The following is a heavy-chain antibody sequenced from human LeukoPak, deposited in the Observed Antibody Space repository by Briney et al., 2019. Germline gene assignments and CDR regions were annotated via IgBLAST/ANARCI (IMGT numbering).Heavy chain of an antibody. D-gene: IGHD3-22*01. Sequence: PGRSLRLSCAASGFSSTSYATAWVRPAPGKGLEWVSAIPSTGSSTYYADSVKGRFTISRDNSKSTLYLQMNSLRAEDTAIYFCTKEYDYSGYLGQGRGYFDYWGQGTLVTVSS. J-gene: IGHJ4*02. CDR1: GFSSTSYA. CDR2: IPSTGSST. V-gene: IGHV3-23*05. CDR3: TKEYDYSGYLGQGRGYFDY.